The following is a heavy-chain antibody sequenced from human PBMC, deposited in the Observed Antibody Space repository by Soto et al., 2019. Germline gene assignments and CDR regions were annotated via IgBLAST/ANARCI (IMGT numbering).Heavy chain of an antibody. Sequence: QVQLQESGPGLVKPSETLSLTCTVSGGSISSYYWSWIRQPPGKGLECIGFIFYSGSTSYNPSLKSRVTISIDTSEYQFSLKLNSVTAADTAVYYCASMIGDPVLSFDSWGQGTLVAVSS. CDR2: IFYSGST. D-gene: IGHD3-10*02. CDR1: GGSISSYY. J-gene: IGHJ5*01. CDR3: ASMIGDPVLSFDS. V-gene: IGHV4-59*01.